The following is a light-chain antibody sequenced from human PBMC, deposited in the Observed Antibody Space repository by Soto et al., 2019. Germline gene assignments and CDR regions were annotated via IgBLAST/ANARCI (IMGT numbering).Light chain of an antibody. CDR1: QGISSY. CDR3: QQVNNYPLT. V-gene: IGKV1-9*01. CDR2: AAS. J-gene: IGKJ5*01. Sequence: DIQLTQSPSFLSASVGDRVTITCRASQGISSYLAWYQQTPGKAPKLLIYAASTLQSEVPSRFSGSGSETEFTLTISSLQPEDFATYYCQQVNNYPLTFGQGTRLEIK.